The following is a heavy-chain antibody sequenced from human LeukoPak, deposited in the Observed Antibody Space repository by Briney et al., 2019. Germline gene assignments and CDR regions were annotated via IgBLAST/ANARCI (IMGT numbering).Heavy chain of an antibody. CDR3: AKVGLGGYFDWLLAPIDY. D-gene: IGHD3-9*01. Sequence: PGGSLRLSCAASGFTFSSYGMSWVRQAPGKGLEWVSAISGSGGSTYYADSVKGRFTISRDNSKNTLYLQMNSLRAEDTAVYYCAKVGLGGYFDWLLAPIDYWGQGTLVTVSS. CDR1: GFTFSSYG. V-gene: IGHV3-23*01. J-gene: IGHJ4*02. CDR2: ISGSGGST.